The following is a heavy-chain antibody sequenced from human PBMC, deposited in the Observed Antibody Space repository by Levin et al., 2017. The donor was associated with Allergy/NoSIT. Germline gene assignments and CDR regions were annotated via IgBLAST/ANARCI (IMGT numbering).Heavy chain of an antibody. V-gene: IGHV3-9*01. Sequence: GGSLRLSCAASGFTFDDYAMHWVRQAPGKGLEWVSGISWNSGSIGYADSVKGRFTISRDNAKNSLYLQMNSLRAEDTALYYCAKDGGAVAGTLYGMDVWGQGTTVTVSS. CDR2: ISWNSGSI. D-gene: IGHD6-19*01. CDR1: GFTFDDYA. CDR3: AKDGGAVAGTLYGMDV. J-gene: IGHJ6*02.